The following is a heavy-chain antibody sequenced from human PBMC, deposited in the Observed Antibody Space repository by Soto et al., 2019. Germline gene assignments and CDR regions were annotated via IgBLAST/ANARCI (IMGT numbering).Heavy chain of an antibody. CDR2: ISAYNGNT. J-gene: IGHJ4*02. Sequence: QVQLVQSGAEVKKPGASVKVSCKASGYTFTSYGISWVRQAPGQGLEWMGWISAYNGNTNYAQKLQGRVTMTTDTSTSTAYMELRSLRSDDTVVYYCARDIPYYYDSSGYYAFDYWGPGTLVTVSS. CDR3: ARDIPYYYDSSGYYAFDY. CDR1: GYTFTSYG. D-gene: IGHD3-22*01. V-gene: IGHV1-18*04.